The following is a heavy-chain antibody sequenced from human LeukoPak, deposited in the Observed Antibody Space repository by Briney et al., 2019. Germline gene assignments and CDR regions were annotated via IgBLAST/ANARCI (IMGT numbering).Heavy chain of an antibody. J-gene: IGHJ4*02. CDR3: ARGQGVYDSSGYYDY. CDR2: ISAYNGNT. CDR1: GYTFTSYG. Sequence: GASVKVSCKASGYTFTSYGIGWVRQAPGQGLEWMGWISAYNGNTNYAQKLQGRVTMTTDTSTSTAYMELRSLRSDDTAVYYCARGQGVYDSSGYYDYWGQGTLVTVSS. D-gene: IGHD3-22*01. V-gene: IGHV1-18*01.